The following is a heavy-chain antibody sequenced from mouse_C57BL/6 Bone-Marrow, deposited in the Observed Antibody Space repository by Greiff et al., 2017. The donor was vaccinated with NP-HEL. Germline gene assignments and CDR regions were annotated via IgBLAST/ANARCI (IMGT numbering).Heavy chain of an antibody. J-gene: IGHJ1*03. CDR2: INPYNGGT. D-gene: IGHD1-1*01. CDR1: GYTFTDYY. CDR3: ARSRGITTVVATEYFDV. V-gene: IGHV1-19*01. Sequence: VQLQQSGPVLVKPGASVKMSCKASGYTFTDYYMNWVKQSHGKSLEWIGVINPYNGGTSYNQKFKGKATLTVDKSSSTAYMELNSLTSEDSAVYYCARSRGITTVVATEYFDVWGTGTTVTVSS.